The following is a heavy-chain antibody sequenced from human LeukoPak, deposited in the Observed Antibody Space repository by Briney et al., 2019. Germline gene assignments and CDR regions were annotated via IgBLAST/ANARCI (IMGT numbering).Heavy chain of an antibody. D-gene: IGHD2-2*01. CDR3: ARGLVVPALNWFDP. V-gene: IGHV4-39*07. J-gene: IGHJ5*02. CDR2: IYYSGST. Sequence: SETLSLTCTVSGGSISSSSYYWGWIRQPPGKGLEWIGSIYYSGSTYYNPSLKSRVTISVDTSKNQFSLKLSSVTAADTAVYYCARGLVVPALNWFDPWGQGTLVTVSS. CDR1: GGSISSSSYY.